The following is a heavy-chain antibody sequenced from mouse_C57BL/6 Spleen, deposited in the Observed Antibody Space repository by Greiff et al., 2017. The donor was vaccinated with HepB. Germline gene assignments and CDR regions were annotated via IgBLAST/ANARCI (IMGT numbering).Heavy chain of an antibody. CDR1: GYTFTSYG. D-gene: IGHD1-1*01. J-gene: IGHJ2*01. CDR2: IYPRSGNT. Sequence: QVQLKESGAELARPGASVKLSCKASGYTFTSYGISWVKQRTGQGLEWIGEIYPRSGNTYYNEKFKGKATLTADKSSSTAYMELRSLTSEDSAVYFCARQVVAYYFDYWGQGTTLTVSS. CDR3: ARQVVAYYFDY. V-gene: IGHV1-81*01.